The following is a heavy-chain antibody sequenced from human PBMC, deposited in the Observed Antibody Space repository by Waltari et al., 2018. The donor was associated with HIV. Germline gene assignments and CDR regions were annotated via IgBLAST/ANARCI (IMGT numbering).Heavy chain of an antibody. CDR2: IGRSGATT. CDR1: GFPFWPHA. Sequence: VPALEAGGGLVQPGGALQPALGAPGFPFWPHARAWVRQAPGKGLEWVSAIGRSGATTFYADSVKGRFTISRDNSKNTLYLQMNSLRAEDTAVYYCARGHRETVTTLRFDPWGQGTLVTVSS. V-gene: IGHV3-23*01. J-gene: IGHJ5*02. CDR3: ARGHRETVTTLRFDP. D-gene: IGHD4-17*01.